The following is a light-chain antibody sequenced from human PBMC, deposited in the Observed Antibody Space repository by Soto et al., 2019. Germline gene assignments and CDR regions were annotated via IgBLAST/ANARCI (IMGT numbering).Light chain of an antibody. V-gene: IGLV2-8*01. J-gene: IGLJ2*01. CDR1: SSDIGGYNY. CDR3: SSHAGSKNVVV. Sequence: QSALTQPPSASGSPGQSVTISCTGTSSDIGGYNYVSWYQQHPGKAPKLMIYEHSKRPSGVPDRFSGSKSGTTASLAISGLQAEDEADYYCSSHAGSKNVVVFGGGTKVTVL. CDR2: EHS.